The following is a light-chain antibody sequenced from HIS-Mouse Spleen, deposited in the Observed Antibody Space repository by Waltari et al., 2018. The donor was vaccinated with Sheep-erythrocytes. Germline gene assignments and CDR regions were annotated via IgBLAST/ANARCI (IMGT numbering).Light chain of an antibody. V-gene: IGKV1-39*01. CDR1: QSISSY. CDR2: AAS. J-gene: IGKJ4*01. Sequence: DIQMTQSPSSLSASVGDRVTITCRASQSISSYLNCYQQKPGKAPKLLIYAASSLQSGVPSRFSCSGSGTDFTLTISSLQPEDFATYYCQQSYSTPPTFGGGTK. CDR3: QQSYSTPPT.